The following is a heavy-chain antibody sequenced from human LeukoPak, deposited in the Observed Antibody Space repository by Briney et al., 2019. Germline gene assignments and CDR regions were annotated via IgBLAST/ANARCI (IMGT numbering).Heavy chain of an antibody. D-gene: IGHD3-22*01. J-gene: IGHJ3*02. CDR2: IIPILGIA. CDR3: ARVPGTYYYDSSGYPFPDAFDI. V-gene: IGHV1-69*04. Sequence: TVKVSCKASGGTFSSYAISWVRQAPGQGLEWMGRIIPILGIANYAQKFQGRVTITADKSTSTAYMELSSLRSEDTAVYYCARVPGTYYYDSSGYPFPDAFDIWGQGTMVTVSS. CDR1: GGTFSSYA.